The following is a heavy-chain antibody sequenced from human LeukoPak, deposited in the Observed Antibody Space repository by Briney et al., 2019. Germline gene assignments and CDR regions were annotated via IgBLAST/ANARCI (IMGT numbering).Heavy chain of an antibody. Sequence: GGSLRLSCAASGFTVSSNYMSWVRQAPGKGLEWVSSISSSSSYTHYADSVKGRFTISRDNARNSLYLQMNSLRAEDTAVYYCARDRDYGDWGQGTLVTVSS. V-gene: IGHV3-21*06. CDR1: GFTVSSNY. J-gene: IGHJ4*02. CDR2: ISSSSSYT. CDR3: ARDRDYGD. D-gene: IGHD4-17*01.